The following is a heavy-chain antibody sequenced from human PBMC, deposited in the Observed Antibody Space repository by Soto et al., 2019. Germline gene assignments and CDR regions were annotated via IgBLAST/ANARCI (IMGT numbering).Heavy chain of an antibody. CDR2: ICSSGNTK. CDR3: ARDLGYCSSTSCYVAAFDI. D-gene: IGHD2-2*01. J-gene: IGHJ3*02. CDR1: GFTFSDYY. Sequence: QVQLVESGGGLVKPGGSLRLSCTASGFTFSDYYMSWIRQAPGKGLECVSYICSSGNTKYYADSVKGRFTISRDNAKNSLYLQMNILRAEDTAVYYCARDLGYCSSTSCYVAAFDIWGQGTIVTVSS. V-gene: IGHV3-11*01.